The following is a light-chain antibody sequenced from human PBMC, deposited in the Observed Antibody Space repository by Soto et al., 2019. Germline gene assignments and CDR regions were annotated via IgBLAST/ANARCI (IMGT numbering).Light chain of an antibody. V-gene: IGKV3-15*01. Sequence: EIVMTQSPGTLSVSPGERATLSCRASESVDSNLAWYQQKPGQAPRLLIYRASTRATGVPARFSGSGSGTEFTLTISSLQSEDFAVYHCQQYNIWPLTFGGGTEVEI. J-gene: IGKJ4*01. CDR1: ESVDSN. CDR3: QQYNIWPLT. CDR2: RAS.